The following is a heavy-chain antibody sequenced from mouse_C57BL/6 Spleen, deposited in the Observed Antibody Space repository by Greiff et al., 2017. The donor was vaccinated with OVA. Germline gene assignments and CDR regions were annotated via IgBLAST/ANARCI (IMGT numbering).Heavy chain of an antibody. J-gene: IGHJ2*01. CDR1: GFTFSDYY. V-gene: IGHV5-16*01. D-gene: IGHD3-1*01. CDR2: INYDGSST. CDR3: ARAKQLHYFDY. Sequence: EVMLVESEGGLVQPGSSMKLSCTASGFTFSDYYMAWVRQVPEKGLEWVANINYDGSSTYYLDSLKSRFIISRDNAKNILYLQMSSLKSEDTATYYCARAKQLHYFDYWGQGTTLTVSS.